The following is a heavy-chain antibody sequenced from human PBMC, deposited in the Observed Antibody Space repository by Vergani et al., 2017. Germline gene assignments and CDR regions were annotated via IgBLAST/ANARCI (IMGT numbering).Heavy chain of an antibody. Sequence: VLLQEPGPGLVRPSEPLSLKCSGSGASIDRFYWSWIRQSPGKGLEWIGYVFRNGNVNYNPSFNFRVAIDTSNNELSLRVTAVTAADMAVDYCARDFGGEWYFDLWGRGATVTVSS. CDR3: ARDFGGEWYFDL. D-gene: IGHD4-23*01. J-gene: IGHJ2*01. V-gene: IGHV4-4*08. CDR2: VFRNGNV. CDR1: GASIDRFY.